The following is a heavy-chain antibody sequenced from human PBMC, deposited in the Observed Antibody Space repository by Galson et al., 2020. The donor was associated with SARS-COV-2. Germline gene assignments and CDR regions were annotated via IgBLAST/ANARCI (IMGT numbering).Heavy chain of an antibody. Sequence: AVYGGSFNGYCWSWIRQPPGKGLAWIGEINHSGTTNYNPSLKSRITMSVDMSKNQFSLRLSSVTAADTAVYYCARAPDVDILTGDYADGFDFWGQGTMVTVSS. CDR2: INHSGTT. V-gene: IGHV4-34*01. CDR1: GGSFNGYC. D-gene: IGHD3-9*01. CDR3: ARAPDVDILTGDYADGFDF. J-gene: IGHJ3*01.